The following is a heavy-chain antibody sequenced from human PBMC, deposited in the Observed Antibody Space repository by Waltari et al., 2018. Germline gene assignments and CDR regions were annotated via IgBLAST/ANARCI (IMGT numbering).Heavy chain of an antibody. V-gene: IGHV4-39*01. CDR2: IYYSGST. CDR1: GGSISSSSYY. Sequence: QLQLQESGPGLVKPSATLSLTCTVSGGSISSSSYYWGWLRQPPGKGLEWIGSIYYSGSTYYNPSLKSRVTISVDTSKNQFSLKLSSVTAADTAVYYCARIDLLWFGELFYFDYWGQGTLVTVSS. D-gene: IGHD3-10*01. J-gene: IGHJ4*02. CDR3: ARIDLLWFGELFYFDY.